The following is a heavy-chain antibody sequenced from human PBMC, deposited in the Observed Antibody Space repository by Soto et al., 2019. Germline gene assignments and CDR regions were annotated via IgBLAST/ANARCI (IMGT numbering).Heavy chain of an antibody. CDR2: ISSNGVGT. V-gene: IGHV3-64*01. D-gene: IGHD6-6*01. CDR1: GFTLSGYA. Sequence: EVQLAESGGGLAQPGGSLRLSCAASGFTLSGYAMDWVRQAPGKGLEYVSGISSNGVGTYYANSVQGRFTISRDKSKNTEYIKMGSLRPEDMAVYYCARRARPDFYYMDVWGKGTTVTVSS. J-gene: IGHJ6*03. CDR3: ARRARPDFYYMDV.